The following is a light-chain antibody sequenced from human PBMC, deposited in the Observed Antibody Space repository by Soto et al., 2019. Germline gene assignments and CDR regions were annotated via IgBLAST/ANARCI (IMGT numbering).Light chain of an antibody. CDR2: DVS. CDR1: SSDVGGYNY. J-gene: IGLJ1*01. CDR3: SSYTSSSTYV. V-gene: IGLV2-14*01. Sequence: QSLLTQPSSVSGSPGQSITISCTRTSSDVGGYNYVSWYQQHPGKAPKLMIYDVSNRPSGVSNRFSGSKSGNTASLTISGLQAEDEADYYCSSYTSSSTYVFGTGTKVTVL.